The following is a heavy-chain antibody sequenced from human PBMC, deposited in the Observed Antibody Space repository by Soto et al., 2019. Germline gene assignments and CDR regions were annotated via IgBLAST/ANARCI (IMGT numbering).Heavy chain of an antibody. CDR2: ISRSGSTI. V-gene: IGHV3-11*01. CDR3: GRDPELWDENVATRPSTCYYGMDV. CDR1: GFTFSNHY. Sequence: QMQLVESGGGLVEPGGSLRLSCEASGFTFSNHYMSWIRQAPGKGLEWVSYISRSGSTIYYADSVRGRFTISRDNSKNSLYLQMDSLRAEDTAMYFCGRDPELWDENVATRPSTCYYGMDVWGQGTTVTVSS. J-gene: IGHJ6*02. D-gene: IGHD3-16*01.